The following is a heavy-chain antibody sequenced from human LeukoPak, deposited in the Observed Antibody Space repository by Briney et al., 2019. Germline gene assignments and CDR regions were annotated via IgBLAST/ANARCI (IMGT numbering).Heavy chain of an antibody. J-gene: IGHJ4*02. CDR3: AKAIVVVVAAATRDYYFDY. D-gene: IGHD2-15*01. V-gene: IGHV3-30*18. CDR1: GFTFSSYG. Sequence: GGSLRLSCAASGFTFSSYGMHWVRQAPGKGLEWVAVISYDGSNKYYADSVKGRFTISRDNSKNTLYLQMNSLRAEDTAVYYCAKAIVVVVAAATRDYYFDYWGQGTLVTVSS. CDR2: ISYDGSNK.